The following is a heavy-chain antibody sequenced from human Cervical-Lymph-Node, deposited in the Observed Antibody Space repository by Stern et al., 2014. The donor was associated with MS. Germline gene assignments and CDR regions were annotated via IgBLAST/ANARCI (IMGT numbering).Heavy chain of an antibody. CDR2: VSTYNGNT. CDR1: GYIFTSFG. J-gene: IGHJ4*02. CDR3: AREVYGDARRFDS. V-gene: IGHV1-18*01. D-gene: IGHD4-17*01. Sequence: VQLVESGAEVEKPGASVMVSWKASGYIFTSFGINWVRQAPGQGLEWMGWVSTYNGNTNYAQKFQDRVTMTTDTSTNTAYMELRSLRSDDTAVYFCAREVYGDARRFDSWGQGTQVTVSS.